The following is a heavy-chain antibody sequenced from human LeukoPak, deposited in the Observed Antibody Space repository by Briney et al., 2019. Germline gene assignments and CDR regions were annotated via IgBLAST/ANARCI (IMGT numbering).Heavy chain of an antibody. J-gene: IGHJ4*02. CDR1: GFTFSSYE. V-gene: IGHV3-48*03. CDR2: ISSSGSTI. D-gene: IGHD3-9*01. CDR3: ARDRGDYDILTGLDY. Sequence: GGSLRLSCAASGFTFSSYEMNWVRQAPGKGLEWVSYISSSGSTIYYADSVKGRFTISSDNDTTSLYLQMNSLTAEDTAVYYCARDRGDYDILTGLDYWGQGTLVTVSS.